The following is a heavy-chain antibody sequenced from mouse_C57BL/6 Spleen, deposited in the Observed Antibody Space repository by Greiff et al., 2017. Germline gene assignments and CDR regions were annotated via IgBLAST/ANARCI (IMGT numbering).Heavy chain of an antibody. CDR3: ARGLRTPFAY. CDR2: IYPGDGDT. J-gene: IGHJ3*01. D-gene: IGHD3-2*02. Sequence: VQLQQSGPELVKPGASVKISCKASGYALSSSWMNWVKQRPGTGLEWIGRIYPGDGDTNYNGKFKGKATLTADKYSSTAYMQHGGLTSEDSAVYFCARGLRTPFAYWGQGTLVTVSA. V-gene: IGHV1-82*01. CDR1: GYALSSSW.